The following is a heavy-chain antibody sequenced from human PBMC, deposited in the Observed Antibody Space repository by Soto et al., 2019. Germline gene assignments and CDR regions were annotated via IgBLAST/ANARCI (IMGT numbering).Heavy chain of an antibody. D-gene: IGHD6-13*01. CDR3: AREYGSSWYAGHTYRWFDP. CDR2: IYSGGST. J-gene: IGHJ5*02. V-gene: IGHV3-66*01. CDR1: GFTISSNY. Sequence: PGGSLRLSCAASGFTISSNYMSWVRQAPGKGLEWVSVIYSGGSTYYADSVKGRFTIPGDNAKNTLYLQMNGLIAEDTAVYYCAREYGSSWYAGHTYRWFDPRGQGTLVTV.